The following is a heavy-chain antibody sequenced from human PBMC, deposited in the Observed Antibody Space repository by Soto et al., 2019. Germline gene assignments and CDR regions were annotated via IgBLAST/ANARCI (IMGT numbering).Heavy chain of an antibody. CDR1: GGSISSGDYY. Sequence: SETLSLTCTVAGGSISSGDYYWSWVRQPPGKGLEWIGYIYYSGSTYYNPSLKSRVTISVDTSKNQFSLKLSSVTAADTAVYYCARVRKYYFDYWGQGTLVTVSS. J-gene: IGHJ4*02. CDR3: ARVRKYYFDY. CDR2: IYYSGST. V-gene: IGHV4-30-4*01.